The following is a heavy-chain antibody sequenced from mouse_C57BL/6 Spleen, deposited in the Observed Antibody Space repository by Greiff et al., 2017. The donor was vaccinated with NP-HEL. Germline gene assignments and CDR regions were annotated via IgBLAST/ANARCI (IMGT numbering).Heavy chain of an antibody. V-gene: IGHV5-6*02. CDR3: ARRGGLREVETWFAY. J-gene: IGHJ3*01. CDR2: ISSGGSYT. D-gene: IGHD2-4*01. Sequence: EVKLMESGGDLVKPGGSLKLSCAASGFTFSSYGMSWVRQTPDKRLEWVATISSGGSYTYYPDSVKGRFTISRDNAKNTLYLQMSSLKSEDTAMYYCARRGGLREVETWFAYWGQGTLVTVSA. CDR1: GFTFSSYG.